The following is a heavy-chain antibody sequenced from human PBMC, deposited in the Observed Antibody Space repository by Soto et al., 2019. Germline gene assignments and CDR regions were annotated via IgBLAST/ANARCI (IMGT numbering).Heavy chain of an antibody. CDR2: TAYDGSNK. J-gene: IGHJ6*01. V-gene: IGHV3-30*18. CDR3: AKGGLDAAVVMGDHYGMDV. Sequence: PWGSLRLSCASSVFNFTDQAMAWVGQAPGKGLDLVSVTAYDGSNKFYADSVKGRFTISRDNSKNTLYLQMNSLRPEDTAVYYCAKGGLDAAVVMGDHYGMDVWGQGTTVTVSS. D-gene: IGHD5-18*01. CDR1: VFNFTDQA.